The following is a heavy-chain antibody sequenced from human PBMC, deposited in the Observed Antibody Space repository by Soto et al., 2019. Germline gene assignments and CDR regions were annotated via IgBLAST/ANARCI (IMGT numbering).Heavy chain of an antibody. CDR3: ARARRSNPFGY. CDR1: GFTFSSYG. Sequence: QVQLVESGGGVVQPGRSLRLSCAASGFTFSSYGMQWVRQAPGKGLEWVAVIWYDGSNKYYADSVKGRFTISRDNSKNTLYLQMNSLRAEDTAVYYCARARRSNPFGYWGQGTLVTVSS. D-gene: IGHD1-26*01. V-gene: IGHV3-33*01. CDR2: IWYDGSNK. J-gene: IGHJ4*02.